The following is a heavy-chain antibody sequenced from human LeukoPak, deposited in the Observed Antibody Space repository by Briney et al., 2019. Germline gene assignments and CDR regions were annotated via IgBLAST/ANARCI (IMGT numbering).Heavy chain of an antibody. D-gene: IGHD6-13*01. Sequence: GGSLRLSCAASGFTFSSYAMHWVRQAPGQGLEWVAIIQYDGSKEYYTDSVKGRFTISRDNSKNMVYLQMNSLRAEDTAVYYCAKDEYGSSSYYFDYWGQGTLVTVSS. CDR2: IQYDGSKE. CDR1: GFTFSSYA. CDR3: AKDEYGSSSYYFDY. V-gene: IGHV3-30*02. J-gene: IGHJ4*02.